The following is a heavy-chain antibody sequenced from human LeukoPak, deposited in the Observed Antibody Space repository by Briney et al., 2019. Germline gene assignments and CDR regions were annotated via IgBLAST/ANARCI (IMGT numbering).Heavy chain of an antibody. J-gene: IGHJ4*02. CDR1: GFTVSRNY. CDR3: AKGGLERRTRDFDY. CDR2: LYSGGST. V-gene: IGHV3-53*01. D-gene: IGHD1-1*01. Sequence: PGGSLRLSCAVSGFTVSRNYVSWVRQAPGKGLEWVSVLYSGGSTYYADSVKGRFTISRDNSKNTLYLQMNSLRAEDAAVYYCAKGGLERRTRDFDYWGQGTLVTVSS.